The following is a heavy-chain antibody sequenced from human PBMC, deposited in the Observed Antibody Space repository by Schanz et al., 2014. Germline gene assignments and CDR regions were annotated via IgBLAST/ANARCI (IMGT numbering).Heavy chain of an antibody. J-gene: IGHJ4*02. CDR2: IYSGGDT. CDR3: AKPPPGYLITWYTYSFVS. Sequence: EVQLVESGGGLIQPGGSLRLSCAASGFTVSSNFMTWVRQAPGKGLEWVSLIYSGGDTNYAGSVKGRFTISRDGSKNTLYLQMNSLRAEDTAVYYCAKPPPGYLITWYTYSFVSWGQGTLVTVSS. CDR1: GFTVSSNF. V-gene: IGHV3-66*04. D-gene: IGHD1-1*01.